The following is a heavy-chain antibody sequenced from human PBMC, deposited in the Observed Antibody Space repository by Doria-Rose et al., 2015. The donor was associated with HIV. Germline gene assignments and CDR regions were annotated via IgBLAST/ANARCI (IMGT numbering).Heavy chain of an antibody. Sequence: ASGPGLVKPSETLSLPCSVSGASVRSRGYYWNWIRQVPGKGLESLGYTYYTGTSDYSPSLKSRLNMAVDTSKNQFSLKLSFVTVADTAVYYCARMGYYSELDYWGRGALVGVST. V-gene: IGHV4-31*03. D-gene: IGHD3-3*01. CDR3: ARMGYYSELDY. CDR2: TYYTGTS. CDR1: GASVRSRGYY. J-gene: IGHJ4*01.